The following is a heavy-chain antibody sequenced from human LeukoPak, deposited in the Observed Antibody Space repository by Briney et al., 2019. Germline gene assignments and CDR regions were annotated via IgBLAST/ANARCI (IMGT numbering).Heavy chain of an antibody. CDR2: IIAYNANT. CDR3: ARVHKDYGDYVDYYYYYSMAV. CDR1: GYTFTAYY. D-gene: IGHD4-17*01. Sequence: ASVNLSCKASGYTFTAYYMRWVRQAPGQGLEWMGWIIAYNANTNYAQKLQGRVTMTTDTPTSTAYMGLRSLRSDATAVYYCARVHKDYGDYVDYYYYYSMAVWGKGTTVTVSS. V-gene: IGHV1-18*04. J-gene: IGHJ6*03.